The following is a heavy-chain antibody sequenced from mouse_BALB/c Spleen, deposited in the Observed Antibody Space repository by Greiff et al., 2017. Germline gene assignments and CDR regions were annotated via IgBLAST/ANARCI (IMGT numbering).Heavy chain of an antibody. V-gene: IGHV5-17*02. CDR2: ISSGSSTI. CDR1: GFTFSSFG. D-gene: IGHD2-14*01. CDR3: AIPYYRYETPYAMDY. J-gene: IGHJ4*01. Sequence: EVMLVESGGGLVQPGGSRKLSCAASGFTFSSFGMHWVRQAPEKGLEWVAYISSGSSTIYYADTVKGRFTISRDNPKNTLFLQMTSLRSEDTAMYYCAIPYYRYETPYAMDYWGQGTSVTVSS.